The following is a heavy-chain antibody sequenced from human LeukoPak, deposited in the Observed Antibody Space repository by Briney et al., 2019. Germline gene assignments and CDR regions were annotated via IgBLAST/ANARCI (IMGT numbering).Heavy chain of an antibody. V-gene: IGHV4-4*07. D-gene: IGHD3-3*01. Sequence: SETLSLTCTVPGGSISSYYWSWIRQPAGKGLEWIGRIYTSGSTNYNPSLKSRVTMSVDTSKNQFSLKLSSVTAAGTAVYYCARVRKDDYDFWSGYSYYMDVWGKGTTVTVSS. J-gene: IGHJ6*03. CDR1: GGSISSYY. CDR3: ARVRKDDYDFWSGYSYYMDV. CDR2: IYTSGST.